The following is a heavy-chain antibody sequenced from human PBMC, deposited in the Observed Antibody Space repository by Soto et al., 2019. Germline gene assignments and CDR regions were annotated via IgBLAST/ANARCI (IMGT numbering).Heavy chain of an antibody. J-gene: IGHJ4*02. Sequence: QVQLVQSGAEVKKPGASVKVSCKASGYTFTSYGISWVRQAPGQGLEWVGWISAYNGNTNYAQKLQGRVTMTTDTTTRTGYMELRSLRSDDTAVYYCARDQSYGGAFDYWGQGTLVTVSS. D-gene: IGHD3-10*01. CDR2: ISAYNGNT. CDR3: ARDQSYGGAFDY. V-gene: IGHV1-18*01. CDR1: GYTFTSYG.